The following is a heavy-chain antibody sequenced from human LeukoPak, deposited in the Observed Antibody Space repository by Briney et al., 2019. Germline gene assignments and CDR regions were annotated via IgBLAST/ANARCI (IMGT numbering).Heavy chain of an antibody. D-gene: IGHD1-7*01. CDR3: ARGQTGTIDY. V-gene: IGHV1-69*05. CDR1: GGTFSSYA. Sequence: SVKVSCKASGGTFSSYAISWVRQAPGQGLEWMGRIIPIFGTANYAQKSQGRVTITTDESTSTAYMELSSLRSEDTAVYYCARGQTGTIDYWGQGTLVTVSS. J-gene: IGHJ4*02. CDR2: IIPIFGTA.